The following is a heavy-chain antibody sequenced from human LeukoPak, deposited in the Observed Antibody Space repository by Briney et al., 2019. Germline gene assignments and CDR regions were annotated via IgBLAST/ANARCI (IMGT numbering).Heavy chain of an antibody. CDR3: ARDGPRGYSYGYNAFDI. V-gene: IGHV1-46*01. D-gene: IGHD5-18*01. J-gene: IGHJ3*02. CDR1: GYTFTSYY. CDR2: INPSGGST. Sequence: ASVKVSCKASGYTFTSYYMHWVRHAPGQGREWMGIINPSGGSTSYAQKFQRRDTMTRDTSTSTVYMEMSSLRSEDTAVYYCARDGPRGYSYGYNAFDIWGQGTMVTVSS.